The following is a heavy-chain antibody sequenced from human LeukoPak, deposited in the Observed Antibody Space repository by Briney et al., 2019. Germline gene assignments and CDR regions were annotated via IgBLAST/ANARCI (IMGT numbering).Heavy chain of an antibody. CDR2: INHSGST. D-gene: IGHD5-12*01. V-gene: IGHV4-34*01. Sequence: PSETLSLTCNVSGGSIRGYYWSWIRQPPGKGLEWIGEINHSGSTNYNPSLKSRVTISVDTSKNQFSLKLSSVTAADTAVYYCARLRVATFYYYYYYMDVWGKGTTVTVSS. CDR3: ARLRVATFYYYYYYMDV. J-gene: IGHJ6*03. CDR1: GGSIRGYY.